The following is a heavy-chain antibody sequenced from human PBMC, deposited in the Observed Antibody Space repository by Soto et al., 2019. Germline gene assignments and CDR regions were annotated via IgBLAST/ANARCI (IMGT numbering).Heavy chain of an antibody. CDR3: ARVSLSSCWNY. Sequence: GGSLRLSCAASGFAFSSYWMNWVRQAPGKGLEWVANIKQDGSEKYYVDSVKGRFTISRDNAKNSLYLQMNSLRAEDTAVYYCARVSLSSCWNYWGQGTLLTVSS. CDR1: GFAFSSYW. D-gene: IGHD6-13*01. J-gene: IGHJ4*02. V-gene: IGHV3-7*01. CDR2: IKQDGSEK.